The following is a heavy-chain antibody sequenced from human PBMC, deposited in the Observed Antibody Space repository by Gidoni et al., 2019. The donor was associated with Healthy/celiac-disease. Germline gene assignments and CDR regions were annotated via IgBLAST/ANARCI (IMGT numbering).Heavy chain of an antibody. V-gene: IGHV4-39*01. J-gene: IGHJ4*02. D-gene: IGHD3-3*01. Sequence: QLQLQESGPGLVKPSETLSLTCTVSGGSISSSSYYWGWIRQPPGKGLEWIGSIYYSGSTYYNPSLKSRVTISVDTSKNQFSLKLSSVTAADTAVYYCARRIFYDFPFDYWGQGTLVTVSS. CDR1: GGSISSSSYY. CDR2: IYYSGST. CDR3: ARRIFYDFPFDY.